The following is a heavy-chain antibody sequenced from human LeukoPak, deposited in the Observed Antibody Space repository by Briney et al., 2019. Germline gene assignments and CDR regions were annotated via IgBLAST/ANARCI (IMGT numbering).Heavy chain of an antibody. CDR3: ARAQEPYCSSTSCPKSWFDP. CDR1: GGTFSSYA. J-gene: IGHJ5*02. D-gene: IGHD2-2*01. Sequence: ASVKVSCKASGGTFSSYAISWVRQAPGQGLEWMGGIIPIFGTVNYAQKFQGRVTITADESTSTAYMEPSSLRSEDTAVYYCARAQEPYCSSTSCPKSWFDPWGQGTLVTVSS. V-gene: IGHV1-69*01. CDR2: IIPIFGTV.